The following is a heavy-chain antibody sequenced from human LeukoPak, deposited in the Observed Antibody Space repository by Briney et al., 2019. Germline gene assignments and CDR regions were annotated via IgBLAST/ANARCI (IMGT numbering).Heavy chain of an antibody. CDR2: ISSSSSYI. CDR1: GFTFSSYS. CDR3: ARDLKAQQLDY. D-gene: IGHD6-13*01. Sequence: GGSLRLSCAASGFTFSSYSMNWVRQAPGKGLEWVSSISSSSSYIYYADSVKGRFTISRDNAKNSLYLQMNTLRAEDTAVYYCARDLKAQQLDYWGQGTLVTVSS. V-gene: IGHV3-21*01. J-gene: IGHJ4*02.